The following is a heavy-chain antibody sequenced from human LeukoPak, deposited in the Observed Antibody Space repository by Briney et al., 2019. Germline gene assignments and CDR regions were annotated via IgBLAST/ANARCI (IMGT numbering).Heavy chain of an antibody. J-gene: IGHJ4*02. Sequence: GGSLRLSCAASGFTFSNYLMHWVRQTPGKGLVWISRISTDGSFTNYADSVKGRFTISRDNAKTSLYLQMDSLRAEDTAVYYCARNRGWLQFDYWGQGTLVTVSS. CDR2: ISTDGSFT. CDR3: ARNRGWLQFDY. V-gene: IGHV3-74*01. D-gene: IGHD5-12*01. CDR1: GFTFSNYL.